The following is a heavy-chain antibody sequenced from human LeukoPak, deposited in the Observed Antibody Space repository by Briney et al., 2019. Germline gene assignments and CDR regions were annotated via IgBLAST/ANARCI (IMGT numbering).Heavy chain of an antibody. CDR2: ISSSGSTI. D-gene: IGHD2-2*01. V-gene: IGHV3-48*03. J-gene: IGHJ4*02. Sequence: PGGSLRLSCAASGFTFSSYEMNWVRQAPGKGLEWVSYISSSGSTIYYADSVKGRFTISRDNAKNSPYLQMNSLRAEDTAVYYCAREHCSSTSCYADYWGQGTLVTVSS. CDR3: AREHCSSTSCYADY. CDR1: GFTFSSYE.